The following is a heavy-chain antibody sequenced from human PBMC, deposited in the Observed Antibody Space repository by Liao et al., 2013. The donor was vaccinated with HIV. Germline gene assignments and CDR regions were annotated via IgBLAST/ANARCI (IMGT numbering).Heavy chain of an antibody. V-gene: IGHV4-34*01. CDR3: ARASYYYGSGSYYNPD. Sequence: QLQLQESGSGLVKPSETLSLTCAVYGGSFSGYYWSWIRQPPGKGLEWIGEINHSGSTNYNPSLKSRVTISVDTSKNQFSLKLSSVTAADTAVYYCARASYYYGSGSYYNPDWGQGTLVTVSS. J-gene: IGHJ4*02. CDR2: INHSGST. CDR1: GGSFSGYY. D-gene: IGHD3-10*01.